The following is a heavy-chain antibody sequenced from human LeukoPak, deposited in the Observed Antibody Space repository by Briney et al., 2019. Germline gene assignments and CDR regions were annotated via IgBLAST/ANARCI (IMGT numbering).Heavy chain of an antibody. Sequence: SVKVSCKASGCTFSSYAISWVRQAPGQGLDWMGAIIPIFGTANYAQKFQGRVTITTDEATSTAYMELSSLRSEDTAGYYCAQERYDSSGYPDAFGIWGQGTMVTVSS. J-gene: IGHJ3*02. D-gene: IGHD3-22*01. CDR1: GCTFSSYA. CDR2: IIPIFGTA. CDR3: AQERYDSSGYPDAFGI. V-gene: IGHV1-69*05.